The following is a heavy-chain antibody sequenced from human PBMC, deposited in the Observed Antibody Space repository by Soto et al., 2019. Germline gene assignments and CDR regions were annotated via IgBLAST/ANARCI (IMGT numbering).Heavy chain of an antibody. CDR3: AKARGSSTPAPGTY. CDR1: GFTFSTYA. V-gene: IGHV3-23*01. Sequence: GGSLRLSCAASGFTFSTYAMSWVRQAPGKGLEWVSTISGSGGSTYYADSVKGRFTISRDNSKNTLYLQMNTLRAEDTAVYYCAKARGSSTPAPGTYWGKGTLVTVSS. D-gene: IGHD2-2*01. CDR2: ISGSGGST. J-gene: IGHJ4*02.